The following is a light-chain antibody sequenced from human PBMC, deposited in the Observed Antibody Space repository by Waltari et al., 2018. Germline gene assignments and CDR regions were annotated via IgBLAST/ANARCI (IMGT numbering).Light chain of an antibody. CDR3: QHYVRLPAT. V-gene: IGKV3-20*01. CDR1: QSVGRS. J-gene: IGKJ1*01. CDR2: GAS. Sequence: EFVLTQSPGTLSLSPGARATLSCRASQSVGRSLAWYQQIPGQAPRLLIYGASSSATGIPDRFSGSGSGTDFSLTISRLEPEDFAVYFCQHYVRLPATFGQGTKVAI.